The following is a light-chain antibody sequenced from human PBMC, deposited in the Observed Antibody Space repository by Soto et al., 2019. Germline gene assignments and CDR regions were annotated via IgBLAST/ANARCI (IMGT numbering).Light chain of an antibody. CDR3: SSYSGSNSLYV. CDR2: EVS. J-gene: IGLJ1*01. V-gene: IGLV2-14*01. CDR1: SSDVGGYNY. Sequence: QSALTQPASVSGSPGQSITISCTGTSSDVGGYNYVSWYQQHPGKVPKLMIHEVSNRPSGVSNRFSGSKSGNTASLTISGLQAEDEADYYCSSYSGSNSLYVFGTGTKVTGL.